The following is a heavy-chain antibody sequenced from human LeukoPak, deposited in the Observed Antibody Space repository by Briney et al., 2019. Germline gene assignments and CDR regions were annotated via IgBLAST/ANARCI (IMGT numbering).Heavy chain of an antibody. Sequence: GVSVRLSCAASVFAFRSYIMKWVRQAPGRGLEWISYISSGGRTIYYADSAKGRFTISRDNGDNSLYLLLNTLIADDTAVYFCARESITGHRDFDYWGQGTLITVSS. J-gene: IGHJ4*02. CDR2: ISSGGRTI. D-gene: IGHD7-27*01. CDR1: VFAFRSYI. V-gene: IGHV3-48*01. CDR3: ARESITGHRDFDY.